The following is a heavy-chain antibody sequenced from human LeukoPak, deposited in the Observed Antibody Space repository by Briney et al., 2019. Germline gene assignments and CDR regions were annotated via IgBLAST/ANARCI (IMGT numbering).Heavy chain of an antibody. D-gene: IGHD2-2*01. V-gene: IGHV3-21*01. CDR1: GFTFSSYS. J-gene: IGHJ4*02. CDR3: ARRSWAVPAARTLIFDY. CDR2: ISSSSSYI. Sequence: PGGSLRLSCAASGFTFSSYSMNWVRQAPGKGLEWVSSISSSSSYIYYADSVKGRFTISRDNAKNSLYLQMNSLRAEDTAVYYCARRSWAVPAARTLIFDYWGQGTLVTVSS.